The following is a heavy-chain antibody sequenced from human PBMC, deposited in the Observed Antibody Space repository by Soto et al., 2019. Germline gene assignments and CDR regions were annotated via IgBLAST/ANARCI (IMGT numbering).Heavy chain of an antibody. CDR1: GGSISSGGYS. D-gene: IGHD2-15*01. CDR2: IYHSGST. CDR3: ARGRKARGYCSGGSCYSYLTWFDP. V-gene: IGHV4-30-2*01. Sequence: SETLSLTCAVSGGSISSGGYSWSWIRQPPGKGLEWIGYIYHSGSTYYNPSLKSRVTISVDRSKNQFSLKLSYVTAADTAVYYCARGRKARGYCSGGSCYSYLTWFDPWGQGTLVTVSS. J-gene: IGHJ5*02.